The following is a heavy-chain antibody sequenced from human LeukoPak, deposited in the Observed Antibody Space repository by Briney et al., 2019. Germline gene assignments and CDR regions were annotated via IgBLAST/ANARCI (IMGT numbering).Heavy chain of an antibody. J-gene: IGHJ3*02. D-gene: IGHD3-3*01. Sequence: QPGGSLRLSCAASGFTFSSYAMSWVRQAPGKGLEWVSAISGSGGSTYYADSVKGRFTISRDNSKNTLYLQVNSLRAEDTAVYYCAKVPVFSLTISEVVTDDAFDIWGQGTIVTVSS. CDR2: ISGSGGST. CDR1: GFTFSSYA. V-gene: IGHV3-23*01. CDR3: AKVPVFSLTISEVVTDDAFDI.